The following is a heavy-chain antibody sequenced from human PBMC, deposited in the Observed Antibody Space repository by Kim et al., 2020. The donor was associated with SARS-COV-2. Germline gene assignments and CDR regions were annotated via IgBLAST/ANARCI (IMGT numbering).Heavy chain of an antibody. Sequence: ASVKVSCKASGYTFTSYDINWVRQATGQGLEWMGLINPNSGNTGYAQKFQCRVTMTRNTSISTAYMELSSLRSEDTAVYYCARVPAAGTIFGVVIKRYYGMDVWGQGTTVHVSS. CDR1: GYTFTSYD. V-gene: IGHV1-8*01. J-gene: IGHJ6*02. CDR3: ARVPAAGTIFGVVIKRYYGMDV. D-gene: IGHD3-3*01. CDR2: INPNSGNT.